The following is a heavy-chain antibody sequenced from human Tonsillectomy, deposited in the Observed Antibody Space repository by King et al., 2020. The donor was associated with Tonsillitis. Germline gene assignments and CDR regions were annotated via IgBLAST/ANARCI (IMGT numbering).Heavy chain of an antibody. D-gene: IGHD6-19*01. V-gene: IGHV3-7*03. Sequence: VQLVESGGGLVQPGGSLRLSCAASGFTFSNYLMAWVRQAPGKGLEWVANIKQNGAETYYVDSVKGRFTISRDNAKNSLYLQMKSLRGEDTAVYYCARVPQSSGWTHFDYWGQGTLVTVSS. CDR1: GFTFSNYL. J-gene: IGHJ4*02. CDR3: ARVPQSSGWTHFDY. CDR2: IKQNGAET.